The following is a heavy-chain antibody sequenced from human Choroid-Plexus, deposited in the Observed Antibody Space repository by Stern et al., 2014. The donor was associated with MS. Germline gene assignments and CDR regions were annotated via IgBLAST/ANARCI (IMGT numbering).Heavy chain of an antibody. J-gene: IGHJ5*02. CDR3: AKDRQYLTYFFGH. Sequence: VQLVESGGGVVQPGRHLRLSCVAAGFTLGSCAMHWVRQAPGKGLEGVAGVSYDGSNKYYADSVKGRFTISRDNSQNTLYMQMSSLRPEGTAVYYCAKDRQYLTYFFGHWGQGSLVTVSS. D-gene: IGHD2/OR15-2a*01. CDR1: GFTLGSCA. V-gene: IGHV3-30*18. CDR2: VSYDGSNK.